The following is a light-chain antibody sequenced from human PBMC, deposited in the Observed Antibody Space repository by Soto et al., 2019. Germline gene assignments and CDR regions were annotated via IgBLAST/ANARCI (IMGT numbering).Light chain of an antibody. CDR1: SSDVGSYNL. Sequence: QSALTQPASVSGSPGQAITISCTGTSSDVGSYNLVSWYQHHPGKAPKLMIYEGSKRPSGVSNRFSGSKSGYTASLTISGLQAEDEADYYCCSYAGSSTVVFGGGTKLTVL. V-gene: IGLV2-23*01. J-gene: IGLJ2*01. CDR3: CSYAGSSTVV. CDR2: EGS.